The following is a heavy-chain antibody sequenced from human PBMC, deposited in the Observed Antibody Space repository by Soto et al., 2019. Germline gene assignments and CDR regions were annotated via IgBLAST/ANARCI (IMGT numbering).Heavy chain of an antibody. J-gene: IGHJ6*02. V-gene: IGHV5-51*01. CDR1: GYNFTSYW. CDR3: ARLSGPTDYYYGMDV. Sequence: PGESLKISCKGSGYNFTSYWIGWVRQMPGKGLEWMGIIYPGDSDTRYSPSFQGQVTISADKSISTAYLQWSSLKASDTAMYYCARLSGPTDYYYGMDVWGQGTTVTVSS. D-gene: IGHD1-1*01. CDR2: IYPGDSDT.